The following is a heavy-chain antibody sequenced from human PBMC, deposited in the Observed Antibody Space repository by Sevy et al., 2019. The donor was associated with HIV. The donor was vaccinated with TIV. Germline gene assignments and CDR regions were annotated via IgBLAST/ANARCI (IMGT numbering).Heavy chain of an antibody. J-gene: IGHJ6*02. D-gene: IGHD2-21*01. Sequence: GGSLRLSCAASGFPFNDHAMHWVRQVPGKGLEWVSGISWNSRNIGYADSVKGRFTISRDNARDFVYLEMNSLRPEDXXXXXXXKDINRGCDGVNCYSYYYYFYGLDVWGQGTTVTVSS. V-gene: IGHV3-9*01. CDR3: XKDINRGCDGVNCYSYYYYFYGLDV. CDR2: ISWNSRNI. CDR1: GFPFNDHA.